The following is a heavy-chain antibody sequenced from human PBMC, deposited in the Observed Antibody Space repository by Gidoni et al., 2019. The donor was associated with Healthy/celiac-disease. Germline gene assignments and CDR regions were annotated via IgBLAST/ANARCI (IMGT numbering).Heavy chain of an antibody. D-gene: IGHD1-20*01. CDR3: ATSPVYFDGAFDI. J-gene: IGHJ3*02. V-gene: IGHV4-34*01. Sequence: QVQLQQWGAGLLKPSETLSLTCAVSGWSFSGSYWSWIRQPPGKELEWIGEINHSGSTNYNPSLKSRVTISVDTSKNQLSLKLSSVTAADTAVYYCATSPVYFDGAFDIWGQGTMVTVSS. CDR2: INHSGST. CDR1: GWSFSGSY.